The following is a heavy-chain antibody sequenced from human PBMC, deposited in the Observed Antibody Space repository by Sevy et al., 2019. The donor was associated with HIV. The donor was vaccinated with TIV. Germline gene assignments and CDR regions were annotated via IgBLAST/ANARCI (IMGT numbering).Heavy chain of an antibody. CDR3: ARGSVTYYYYGMDV. CDR1: GYTFTSYD. V-gene: IGHV1-8*01. D-gene: IGHD2-8*01. J-gene: IGHJ6*02. CDR2: MNPNSGNT. Sequence: ASVKVSCKASGYTFTSYDINWVRQATGQGLEWMGWMNPNSGNTGYAQKFQGRVTMTRNTSISTAYMELSSLRSEDTAVYYCARGSVTYYYYGMDVWGQGTTFTVSS.